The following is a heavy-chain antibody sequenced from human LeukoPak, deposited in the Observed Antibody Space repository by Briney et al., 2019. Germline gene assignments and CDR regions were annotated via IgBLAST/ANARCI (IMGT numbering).Heavy chain of an antibody. Sequence: PGGSLRLSCAASEFLFSNYWMHWVRQVPGEGLVWVSRIDSDGSPTTYADSVEGRFTISRDNAQNTLYLQMNSLTAEDTAVYYCARDWAGMTAPGPFDYWGQGTLVTVSS. V-gene: IGHV3-74*01. CDR3: ARDWAGMTAPGPFDY. CDR1: EFLFSNYW. D-gene: IGHD6-13*01. CDR2: IDSDGSPT. J-gene: IGHJ4*02.